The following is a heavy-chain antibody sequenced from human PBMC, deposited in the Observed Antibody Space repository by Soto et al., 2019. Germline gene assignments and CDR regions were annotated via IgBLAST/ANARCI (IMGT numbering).Heavy chain of an antibody. CDR1: GASISSYY. D-gene: IGHD3-10*01. J-gene: IGHJ4*02. Sequence: QVQLQESGPGLVKPSETLSLTCTVSGASISSYYWSWIRQPPGKGLDWIGYIHYSGSINYNPSLKRRVIISIDTSKNRFSLNLSSVTAADTAVYYCARHSQNGPPLWFGELLSWGQGTLVTVSS. CDR3: ARHSQNGPPLWFGELLS. V-gene: IGHV4-59*01. CDR2: IHYSGSI.